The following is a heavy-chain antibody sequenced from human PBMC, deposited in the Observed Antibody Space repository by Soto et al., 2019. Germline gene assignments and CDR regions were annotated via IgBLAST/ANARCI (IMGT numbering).Heavy chain of an antibody. J-gene: IGHJ6*02. V-gene: IGHV4-31*03. Sequence: SETLSLTCSVSSDSMNSGGYYWSWIRQHPGKGLEWIGYIYSNGDTYYNPSLKSRVTISVDTSKNQFSLNLTSVTAADTAVYYCARRGGSSSGYYYYAMDVWGQGTTVTVS. CDR1: SDSMNSGGYY. CDR3: ARRGGSSSGYYYYAMDV. D-gene: IGHD6-6*01. CDR2: IYSNGDT.